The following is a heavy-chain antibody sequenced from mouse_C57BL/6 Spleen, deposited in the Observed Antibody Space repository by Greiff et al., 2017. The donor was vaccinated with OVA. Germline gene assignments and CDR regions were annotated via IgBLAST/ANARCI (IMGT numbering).Heavy chain of an antibody. J-gene: IGHJ4*01. CDR3: ASLGGPYYAMDD. Sequence: EVHLVESGGGLVKPGGSLKLSCAASGFTFSDYGMHWVRQAPEQGLEWVAYISSGSSTIYYADTVKGRFTISRDNATNTLFLQMTSLRSEDTAMYYCASLGGPYYAMDDWGQGTSVTVSS. V-gene: IGHV5-17*01. CDR2: ISSGSSTI. CDR1: GFTFSDYG. D-gene: IGHD1-1*02.